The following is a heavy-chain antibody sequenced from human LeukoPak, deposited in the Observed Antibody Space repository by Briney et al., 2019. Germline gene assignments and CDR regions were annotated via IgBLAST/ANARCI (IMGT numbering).Heavy chain of an antibody. V-gene: IGHV4-59*01. D-gene: IGHD2-2*01. CDR3: ATRVPYCSSTSCYNWFDP. Sequence: SETLSLTCTVSGGSISSYYWSWIRQPPGKGLEWIGYIYYSGSTNYNPSLKSRVTISVDTSKNQFSLKLSSVTAADTAVYYCATRVPYCSSTSCYNWFDPWGQGTLVTVSS. CDR1: GGSISSYY. J-gene: IGHJ5*02. CDR2: IYYSGST.